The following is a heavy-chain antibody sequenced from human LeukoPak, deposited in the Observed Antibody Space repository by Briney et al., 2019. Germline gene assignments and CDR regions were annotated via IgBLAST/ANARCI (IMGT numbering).Heavy chain of an antibody. D-gene: IGHD3-22*01. CDR2: ISWNSGSI. J-gene: IGHJ4*02. V-gene: IGHV3-9*01. CDR1: GFTVSSNY. Sequence: GGSLRLSCAASGFTVSSNYMSWVRQAPGKGLEWVSGISWNSGSIGYADSVKGRFTISRDNAKNSLYLQMNSLRAEDTALYYCAKSSAYDSSGYFDYWGQGTLVTVSS. CDR3: AKSSAYDSSGYFDY.